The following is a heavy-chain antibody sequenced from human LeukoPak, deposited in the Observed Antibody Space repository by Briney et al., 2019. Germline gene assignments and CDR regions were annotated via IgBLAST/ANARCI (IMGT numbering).Heavy chain of an antibody. J-gene: IGHJ4*02. V-gene: IGHV4-59*08. D-gene: IGHD4-23*01. CDR2: IYCSGST. CDR1: GGSISSYY. CDR3: ATSAGTAVGQFDY. Sequence: ETLSLTCTVSGGSISSYYWSWIRQPPGKGLEWIGYIYCSGSTNYNPSLKSRVTILVDTSKNQFSLKLSSVTAADTAVYYCATSAGTAVGQFDYWGQGTLVTVSS.